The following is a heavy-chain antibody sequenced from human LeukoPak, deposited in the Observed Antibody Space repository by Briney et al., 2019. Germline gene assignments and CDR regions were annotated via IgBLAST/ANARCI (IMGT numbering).Heavy chain of an antibody. CDR2: ISDNSNYI. CDR1: GFTFNTYS. D-gene: IGHD2-2*01. J-gene: IGHJ4*02. CDR3: ANHFACGSTSCPPFDS. V-gene: IGHV3-21*01. Sequence: KPGGSLRLSCAASGFTFNTYSMNWVRQAPGKGLEWVSSISDNSNYICYSDSVEGRFTISRDSAKNSLYLQMNSLRVEDTAVYYCANHFACGSTSCPPFDSWGQGTLVTVSS.